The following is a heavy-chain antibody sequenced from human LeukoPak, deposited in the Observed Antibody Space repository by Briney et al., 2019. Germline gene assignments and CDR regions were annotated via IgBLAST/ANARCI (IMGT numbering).Heavy chain of an antibody. J-gene: IGHJ5*02. CDR2: IHYSGYT. CDR1: GYSISSDYY. CDR3: ARDVGDCSGGSCYSWFDP. D-gene: IGHD2-15*01. V-gene: IGHV4-38-2*02. Sequence: SETLSLACTVSGYSISSDYYWGWIRQPPGKGLEWIGSIHYSGYTYYNPSLKSRVTKSVDMSKNQFSLKLSSVTAADTAVYYCARDVGDCSGGSCYSWFDPWGQGTLVTVSS.